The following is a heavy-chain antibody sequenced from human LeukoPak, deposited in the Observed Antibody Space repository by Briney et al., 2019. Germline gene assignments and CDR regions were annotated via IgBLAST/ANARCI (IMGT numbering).Heavy chain of an antibody. CDR3: ARVVDGSGSYDNHDSFDI. J-gene: IGHJ3*02. V-gene: IGHV3-23*01. CDR1: GFTFSSYA. CDR2: IIGGGGGT. Sequence: GGSLRLSCAASGFTFSSYAMSWVRQDPGKGLEWVSVIIGGGGGTYSADAVKGRFTISRDNSKNTLYLQMNSLRAEDTALYYCARVVDGSGSYDNHDSFDIWGQGTMVTVSS. D-gene: IGHD3-10*01.